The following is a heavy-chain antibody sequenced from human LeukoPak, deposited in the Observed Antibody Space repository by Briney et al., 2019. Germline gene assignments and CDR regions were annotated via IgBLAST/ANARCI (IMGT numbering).Heavy chain of an antibody. D-gene: IGHD3-10*01. V-gene: IGHV1-8*01. CDR3: ARGPTMVRGVPRRRSPYYYYMDV. CDR2: MNPNSGNT. Sequence: ASVKVSCKASGYTFTSYDINWVRQATGQGLEWMGWMNPNSGNTGCAQKFQGRVTMTRNTSISTAYMELSSLRSEDTAVYYCARGPTMVRGVPRRRSPYYYYMDVWGKGTTVTISS. CDR1: GYTFTSYD. J-gene: IGHJ6*03.